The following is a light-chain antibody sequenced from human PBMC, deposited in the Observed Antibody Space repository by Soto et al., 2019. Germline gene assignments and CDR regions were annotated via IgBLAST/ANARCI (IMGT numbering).Light chain of an antibody. Sequence: QSALTQPPSASGSPGQSVTISCTGTSSDVGAYNYVSWYQQYPGKAPKLMIYEVTKRPSGVPDRFSGSKSGKTASLTVSGLQPEDEADYYCTSYAGSNIGVFGGGNKLTVL. CDR3: TSYAGSNIGV. CDR2: EVT. CDR1: SSDVGAYNY. V-gene: IGLV2-8*01. J-gene: IGLJ3*02.